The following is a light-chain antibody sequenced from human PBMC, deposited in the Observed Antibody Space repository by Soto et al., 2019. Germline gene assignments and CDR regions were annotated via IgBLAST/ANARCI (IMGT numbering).Light chain of an antibody. CDR2: DVS. CDR1: QSIGSW. Sequence: DIQMTQSPSTLSASVGDRVTITCRASQSIGSWLAWYQQKPGKAPKVLIYDVSRLESGVPSRFSGSGSGTEFTLTISSLQPDDFATYYCQQYNSYWAFGQGTKVDIK. J-gene: IGKJ1*01. CDR3: QQYNSYWA. V-gene: IGKV1-5*01.